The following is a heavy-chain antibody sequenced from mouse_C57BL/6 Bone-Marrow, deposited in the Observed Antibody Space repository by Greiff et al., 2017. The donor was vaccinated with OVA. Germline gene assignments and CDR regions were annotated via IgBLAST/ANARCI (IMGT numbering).Heavy chain of an antibody. CDR1: GYTFTDYN. J-gene: IGHJ1*03. Sequence: EVQLQQSGPELVKPGASVKMSCKASGYTFTDYNMHWVKQSHGKSLEWIGYINPNNGGTSYNQKFKGKATLTVNTSSSTAYMELRSLTSEDSAVYCCAPDGYYWYFDVWGTGTTVTVSS. CDR2: INPNNGGT. V-gene: IGHV1-22*01. CDR3: APDGYYWYFDV. D-gene: IGHD2-3*01.